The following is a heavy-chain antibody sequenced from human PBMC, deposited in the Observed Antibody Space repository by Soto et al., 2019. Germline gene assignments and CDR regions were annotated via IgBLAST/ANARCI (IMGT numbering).Heavy chain of an antibody. CDR2: ITHSGST. D-gene: IGHD3-10*02. CDR3: ARGGKSVMFMQGYYFDY. CDR1: GGSFSPYY. Sequence: QVQLQQWGAGLLKPSETLSLTCGVYGGSFSPYYWSWIRQPPGKGLEWIGEITHSGSTNYNPSLNSRVTISVDTSKNQFSLKFTSVTAADTAVYYCARGGKSVMFMQGYYFDYWGQGTLVTVSS. J-gene: IGHJ4*02. V-gene: IGHV4-34*02.